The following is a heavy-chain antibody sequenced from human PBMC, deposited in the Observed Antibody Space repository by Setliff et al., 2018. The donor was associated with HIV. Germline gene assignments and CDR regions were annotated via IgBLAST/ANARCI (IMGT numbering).Heavy chain of an antibody. CDR3: AREADQNPEYYYMDV. V-gene: IGHV1-2*02. CDR2: INPNSGAT. CDR1: GYTFTGYH. J-gene: IGHJ6*03. Sequence: GASVKVSCKASGYTFTGYHMHWVRQAPGQGLEWMGWINPNSGATNYAQKFQGRVTMTRDTSISTAYMELSSLRYDDTAVYYCAREADQNPEYYYMDVWGKGTTVTVSS. D-gene: IGHD2-2*01.